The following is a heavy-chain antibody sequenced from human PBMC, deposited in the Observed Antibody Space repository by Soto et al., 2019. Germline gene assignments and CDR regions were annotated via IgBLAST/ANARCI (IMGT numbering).Heavy chain of an antibody. Sequence: QVQLVESGGGVVQPGRSLRLSCAASGFTFSSYGMHWVRQAPGKGLEWVAVISYDGSNKYYADSVKGRFTISRDNSKNTLYLQINSLRAEDTAVYYCAKEEGGYTSGGQPPGYYGMDVWGQGTTVTVSS. D-gene: IGHD2-8*02. CDR1: GFTFSSYG. J-gene: IGHJ6*02. CDR2: ISYDGSNK. CDR3: AKEEGGYTSGGQPPGYYGMDV. V-gene: IGHV3-30*18.